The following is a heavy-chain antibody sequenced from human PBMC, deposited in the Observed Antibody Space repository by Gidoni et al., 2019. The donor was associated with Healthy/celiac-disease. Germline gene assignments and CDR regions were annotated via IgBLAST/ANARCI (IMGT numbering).Heavy chain of an antibody. CDR2: IWDDGSNK. CDR1: GFTFSSYG. V-gene: IGHV3-33*01. D-gene: IGHD1-26*01. CDR3: ARDVRGGSFDY. Sequence: QVQLVESGGGVVQPGSSLRLSCATSGFTFSSYGMHWVRQAPGKGLELGAVIWDDGSNKYYADSVKGRFTITRDNSKNTLYLQMNSLRAEDTAVYYCARDVRGGSFDYWGQGTLVTVSS. J-gene: IGHJ4*02.